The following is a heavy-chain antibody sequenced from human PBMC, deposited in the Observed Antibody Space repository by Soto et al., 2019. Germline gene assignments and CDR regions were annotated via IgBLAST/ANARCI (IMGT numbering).Heavy chain of an antibody. Sequence: EVQRLESGGGLVQPAGSLRLSCAASGFTFNNYAMNWVRQAPGKGLEWVSAISGGGDTTSYADSVKGRFTVSRDGSKNTLYLQMSSLRAEDTALYYCAKGRGGSGSLTPRVDFWGQGTLVTVSS. CDR2: ISGGGDTT. V-gene: IGHV3-23*01. D-gene: IGHD3-10*01. CDR1: GFTFNNYA. J-gene: IGHJ4*02. CDR3: AKGRGGSGSLTPRVDF.